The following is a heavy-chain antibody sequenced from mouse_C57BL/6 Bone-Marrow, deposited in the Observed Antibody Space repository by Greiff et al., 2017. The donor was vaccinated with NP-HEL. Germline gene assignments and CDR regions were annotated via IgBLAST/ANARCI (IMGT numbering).Heavy chain of an antibody. D-gene: IGHD1-1*01. CDR3: ILTTVVATGY. CDR2: IDPENGDT. V-gene: IGHV14-4*01. J-gene: IGHJ2*01. Sequence: VQLQQSGAELVRPGASVKLSCTASGFNIKDDYMHWVKQRPEQGLEWIGRIDPENGDTEYASKFQGKATITADTSSNTAYLQLSSLTSEDTAVYYCILTTVVATGYWGQGTTLTVSS. CDR1: GFNIKDDY.